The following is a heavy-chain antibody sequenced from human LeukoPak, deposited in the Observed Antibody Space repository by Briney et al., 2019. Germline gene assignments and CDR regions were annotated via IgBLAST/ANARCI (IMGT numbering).Heavy chain of an antibody. D-gene: IGHD4-17*01. CDR3: ARTNYGDYADY. Sequence: SETLSLTCTVSGYSINSGFYCGWIRQPPGKGLEWIGSMFYSGGTHYNPSLKTRVTISIDTSKNLFSLKLNSVTAADTAIYYCARTNYGDYADYWGQGILVAVSS. CDR2: MFYSGGT. CDR1: GYSINSGFY. J-gene: IGHJ4*02. V-gene: IGHV4-38-2*02.